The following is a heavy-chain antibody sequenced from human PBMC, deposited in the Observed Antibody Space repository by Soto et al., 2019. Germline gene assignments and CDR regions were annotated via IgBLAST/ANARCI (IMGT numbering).Heavy chain of an antibody. Sequence: GGSLRLSCAASGFTFSSYAMHWVRQAPGKGLEWVAVISYDGSNKYYADSVKGRFTISRDNSKNTLYLQMNSLRAEDTAVYYCARAHTYIVLVTAAMAHLDYWGQGTLVTVSS. CDR2: ISYDGSNK. V-gene: IGHV3-30-3*01. CDR3: ARAHTYIVLVTAAMAHLDY. D-gene: IGHD2-2*01. CDR1: GFTFSSYA. J-gene: IGHJ4*02.